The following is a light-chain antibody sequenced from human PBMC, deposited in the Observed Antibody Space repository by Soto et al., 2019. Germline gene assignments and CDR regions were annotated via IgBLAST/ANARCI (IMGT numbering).Light chain of an antibody. CDR2: DAS. CDR3: QRYASLPPT. V-gene: IGKV1-33*01. Sequence: DIQMTQSPSSLSASVGDRVTITCQASHDIKKYLNWYQEKPGKAPNLLIYDASNLQTGVPSRFSGSGSGTHFTFNISSLQPEDIATYYCQRYASLPPTFGQGTRLDIK. J-gene: IGKJ5*01. CDR1: HDIKKY.